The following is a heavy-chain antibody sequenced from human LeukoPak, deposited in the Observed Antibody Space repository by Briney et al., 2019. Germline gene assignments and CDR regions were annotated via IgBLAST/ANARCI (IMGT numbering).Heavy chain of an antibody. CDR1: GFTFIIFG. D-gene: IGHD6-19*01. CDR3: AKDRYSSGWYFDY. J-gene: IGHJ4*02. Sequence: GGSLRLSCEASGFTFIIFGMNWVRQAPGKGPEWVSYISRSSSTVYYADSVRGRFTISRDNSKNTLYLQMNSLRVEDTAIYYCAKDRYSSGWYFDYWGQGTLVTVSS. CDR2: ISRSSSTV. V-gene: IGHV3-48*01.